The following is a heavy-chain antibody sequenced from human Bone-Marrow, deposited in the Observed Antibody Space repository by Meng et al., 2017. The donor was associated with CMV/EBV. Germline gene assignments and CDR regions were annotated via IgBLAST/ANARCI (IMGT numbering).Heavy chain of an antibody. V-gene: IGHV4-34*01. CDR1: GGSLSGYY. D-gene: IGHD3-22*01. J-gene: IGHJ6*02. CDR3: ARGSRGGYYPYYYYYYGMDV. CDR2: INHSGST. Sequence: GSLRLSCAVYGGSLSGYYWSWIRQPPGKGLEWIGEINHSGSTNYNPSLKSRVTISVDTSKNQFSLKLSSVTAADTAVYYCARGSRGGYYPYYYYYYGMDVWGQGTTVTVSS.